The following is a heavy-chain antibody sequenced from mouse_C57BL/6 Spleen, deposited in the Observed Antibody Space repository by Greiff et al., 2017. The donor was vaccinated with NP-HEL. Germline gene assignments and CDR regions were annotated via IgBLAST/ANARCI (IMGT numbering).Heavy chain of an antibody. D-gene: IGHD2-3*01. CDR1: GYTFTDYN. J-gene: IGHJ3*01. Sequence: VQLQQSGPELVKPGASVKMSCKASGYTFTDYNMHWVKQSHGKSLEWIGYINPNNGGTSYNQKFKGKATLTVNKSSSTAYMELRSLTSEDSAVYCCARVGDDGYYGPFAYWGQGTLVTVSA. CDR2: INPNNGGT. V-gene: IGHV1-22*01. CDR3: ARVGDDGYYGPFAY.